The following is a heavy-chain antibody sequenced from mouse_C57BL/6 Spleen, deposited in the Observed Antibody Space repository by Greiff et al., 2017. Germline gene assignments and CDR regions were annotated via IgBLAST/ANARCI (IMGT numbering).Heavy chain of an antibody. Sequence: DVKLVESGGGLVKPGGSLKLSCAASGFTFSASGMHWVRQAPEKGLEWVAYFRRGSITLYYADTVKGRFTFSRDNAKNTLCLQMTSLRSEDTARDYCARTEGFDYWGQGTTLTVSS. CDR1: GFTFSASG. CDR2: FRRGSITL. J-gene: IGHJ2*01. CDR3: ARTEGFDY. V-gene: IGHV5-17*01.